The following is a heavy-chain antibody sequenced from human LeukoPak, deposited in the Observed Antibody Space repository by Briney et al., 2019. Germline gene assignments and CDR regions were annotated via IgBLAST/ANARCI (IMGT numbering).Heavy chain of an antibody. CDR2: ISYDGSNK. CDR1: GFTFSSYG. D-gene: IGHD2-2*01. CDR3: AKDRLVVPAAMFESGGMEV. V-gene: IGHV3-30*18. J-gene: IGHJ6*04. Sequence: GRSLRLSCAASGFTFSSYGMHWVRQAPGKGLEWVAVISYDGSNKYYADSVKGRFTISRDNSKNTLYLQMNSLRAEDTAVYYCAKDRLVVPAAMFESGGMEVWGKGATVTASS.